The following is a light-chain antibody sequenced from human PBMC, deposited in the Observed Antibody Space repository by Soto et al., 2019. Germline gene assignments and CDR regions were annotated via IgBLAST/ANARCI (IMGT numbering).Light chain of an antibody. CDR1: ESIDSW. J-gene: IGKJ1*01. CDR3: QQYSSYWT. Sequence: DIQMTQSPSTLSASVGDRVTITCRASESIDSWLAWHQQKPGRAPKLLIYGASTLESGVPSRFSGSGSGTEFTLTISSLQSDDFATYYCQQYSSYWTFGQGTKVDIK. CDR2: GAS. V-gene: IGKV1-5*01.